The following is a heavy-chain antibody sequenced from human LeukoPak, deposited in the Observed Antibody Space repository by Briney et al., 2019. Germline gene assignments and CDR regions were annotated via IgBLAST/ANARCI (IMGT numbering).Heavy chain of an antibody. V-gene: IGHV4-34*01. Sequence: PSETLSLTCAVYGGSFSGSYWSWIRQPPGKGLEWIGEISHSGGTKYNPSLKSRVAISVDMSKNQFSLKLISVTAADTAVYYCATEASMCHFGDPRCFDPWGQGTLVAVSS. CDR2: ISHSGGT. CDR1: GGSFSGSY. D-gene: IGHD3-3*01. J-gene: IGHJ5*02. CDR3: ATEASMCHFGDPRCFDP.